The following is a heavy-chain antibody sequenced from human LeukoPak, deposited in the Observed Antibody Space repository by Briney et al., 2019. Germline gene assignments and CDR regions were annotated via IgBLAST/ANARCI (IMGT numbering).Heavy chain of an antibody. D-gene: IGHD2-8*01. J-gene: IGHJ4*02. CDR3: SNFDF. CDR2: IYYTGNT. Sequence: SETLSLTCAVYGGSFSGYYWSWVRQPPGRGLEWIGSIYYTGNTYYTPSLKSRVTMSVDPSKNQFSLTLNSMTAADTAVYYCSNFDFWGQGTLVTVSS. CDR1: GGSFSGYY. V-gene: IGHV4-34*03.